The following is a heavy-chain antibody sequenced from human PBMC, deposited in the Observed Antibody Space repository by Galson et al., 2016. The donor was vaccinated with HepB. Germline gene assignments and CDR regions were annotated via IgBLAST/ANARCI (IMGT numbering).Heavy chain of an antibody. V-gene: IGHV1-69*13. CDR1: GGTFSNYA. J-gene: IGHJ4*02. CDR3: ARGGDCGGDCYSRPFDY. CDR2: IVPTFGKT. Sequence: SVKVSCKASGGTFSNYAITWVRQAPGQGLEWMGGIVPTFGKTDYAQKFQGSVTITADESTSTAYMELSSLRSEDTAVYYCARGGDCGGDCYSRPFDYWGQGTLVTVSS. D-gene: IGHD2-21*02.